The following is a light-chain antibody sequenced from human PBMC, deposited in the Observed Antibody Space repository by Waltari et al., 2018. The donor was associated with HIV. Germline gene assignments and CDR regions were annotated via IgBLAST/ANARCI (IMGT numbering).Light chain of an antibody. CDR1: QSVRSDY. CDR3: QQYGGSPYT. Sequence: EVVLTQSPGTLSLSPGERVTLSCRASQSVRSDYLAWYQQKPGQAPRVLSYGASNRATDIPQRFSGSGSGTDFTLTISRLGPEDFAVYYCQQYGGSPYTFGRGTKLEI. CDR2: GAS. J-gene: IGKJ2*01. V-gene: IGKV3-20*01.